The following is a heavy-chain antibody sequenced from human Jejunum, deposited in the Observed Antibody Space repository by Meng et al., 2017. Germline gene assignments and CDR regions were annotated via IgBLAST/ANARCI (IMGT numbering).Heavy chain of an antibody. Sequence: VQLQQWGAGLLKPSETLSLTCAVSGGSISSGAYSWSWIRQPPGKGLEWIGHSYHTGSSNYNPSLESRVTISVDRSKNQFSLKLTSVTAADTAVYYCARASVGNCGGDCYSPHWFDPWGQGTLVTVSS. CDR3: ARASVGNCGGDCYSPHWFDP. D-gene: IGHD2-21*02. V-gene: IGHV4-30-2*01. CDR2: SYHTGSS. J-gene: IGHJ5*02. CDR1: GGSISSGAYS.